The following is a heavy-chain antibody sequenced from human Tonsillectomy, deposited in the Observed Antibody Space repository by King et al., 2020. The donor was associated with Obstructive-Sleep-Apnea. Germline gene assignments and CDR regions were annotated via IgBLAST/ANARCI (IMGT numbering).Heavy chain of an antibody. Sequence: VQLVESGGGVVQPGGSLRLSCAASGFSFRNYGMHWVRQAPGKGLEWVAFMKHDDGDKNYADSVRGRFTISRDNSKNTLFLQLSSLRPEDTAVYYCAKDYSSWYNYYAMDVWGQGTTVIVSS. CDR2: MKHDDGDK. J-gene: IGHJ6*02. CDR1: GFSFRNYG. CDR3: AKDYSSWYNYYAMDV. D-gene: IGHD6-13*01. V-gene: IGHV3-30*02.